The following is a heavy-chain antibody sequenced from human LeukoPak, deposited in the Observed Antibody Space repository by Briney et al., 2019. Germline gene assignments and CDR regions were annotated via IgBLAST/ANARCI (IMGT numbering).Heavy chain of an antibody. J-gene: IGHJ6*02. CDR3: ARGIAGRPYGSGDYGMDV. Sequence: ASVKVSCKASGYTFTSYDINWVRQATGQGLEWMGWMNPNSGNTGHAQKFQGRVTMTRNTSISTAYMELSSLRSEDTAVYYCARGIAGRPYGSGDYGMDVWGQGTTVTVSS. D-gene: IGHD3-10*01. CDR1: GYTFTSYD. V-gene: IGHV1-8*01. CDR2: MNPNSGNT.